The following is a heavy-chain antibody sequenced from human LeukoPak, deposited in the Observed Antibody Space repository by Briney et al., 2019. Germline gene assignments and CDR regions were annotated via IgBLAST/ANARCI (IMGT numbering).Heavy chain of an antibody. CDR2: SSPTGDIT. V-gene: IGHV4-34*01. CDR1: GGSFSGNY. CDR3: ARVPDLTARPCDS. D-gene: IGHD2-21*02. Sequence: KPSETLSLTCAVYGGSFSGNYWTLIRQTPGRGLEWIGESSPTGDITGYNPSLRGRATISVDSSKMQFSLKLTSVTAADTGVYYCARVPDLTARPCDSWGPGTLVTVSS. J-gene: IGHJ4*02.